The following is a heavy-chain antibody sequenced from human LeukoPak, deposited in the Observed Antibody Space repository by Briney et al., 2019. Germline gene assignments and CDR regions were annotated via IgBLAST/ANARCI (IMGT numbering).Heavy chain of an antibody. CDR1: GGSISSSSYY. V-gene: IGHV4-39*07. CDR2: IYYSGST. D-gene: IGHD1-1*01. Sequence: SETLSLTCTVSGGSISSSSYYWGWIRQPPGKGLEWIGSIYYSGSTYYNPSLKSRVTISVDTSKNQFSLKLSSVTAADTAVYYCARDRWNDEFPFDHWGQGTLVTVSS. CDR3: ARDRWNDEFPFDH. J-gene: IGHJ4*02.